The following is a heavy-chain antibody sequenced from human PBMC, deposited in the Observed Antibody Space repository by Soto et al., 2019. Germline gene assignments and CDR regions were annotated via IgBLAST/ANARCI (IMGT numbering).Heavy chain of an antibody. CDR1: GGTFSGYF. CDR3: ARDFRYFPY. CDR2: IEHNGNN. D-gene: IGHD3-10*01. Sequence: SETLSLTCAVYGGTFSGYFWSWVRQPPGKGLEWIGEIEHNGNNNVNPSLKSRVNMSVDTSKNQISLTLTSVTAADTAVYYCARDFRYFPYWGQGTLVTVSS. J-gene: IGHJ4*02. V-gene: IGHV4-34*01.